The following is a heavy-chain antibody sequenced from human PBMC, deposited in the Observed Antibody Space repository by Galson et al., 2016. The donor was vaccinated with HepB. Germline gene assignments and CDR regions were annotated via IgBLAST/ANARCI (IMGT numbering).Heavy chain of an antibody. CDR1: GGSIISNGYY. CDR3: ARRNVAPFDF. CDR2: IYYSGTT. J-gene: IGHJ4*02. V-gene: IGHV4-39*01. D-gene: IGHD2-8*01. Sequence: ETLSLTCTVSGGSIISNGYYWGWVRQPPGKGLEWIGSIYYSGTTYYNPSLKSRVTMSVDTSTNQFSLKLAAVTAADTAVYYCARRNVAPFDFWGQGTLVTVSS.